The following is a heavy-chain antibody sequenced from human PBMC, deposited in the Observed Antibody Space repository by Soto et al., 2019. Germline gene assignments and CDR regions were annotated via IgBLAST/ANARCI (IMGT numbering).Heavy chain of an antibody. CDR1: GGSFSDYY. Sequence: QVQLQQWGAGLVKPSETLSLTCAVYGGSFSDYYWGWIRQPPGKGLEWIGEINHSGSTNYNPSLKSRVTMSVDTSKNQFSLKLSSVTAADTAVYYCARGTREGWYFDVWGRGTLVTVSS. CDR3: ARGTREGWYFDV. CDR2: INHSGST. J-gene: IGHJ2*01. V-gene: IGHV4-34*01.